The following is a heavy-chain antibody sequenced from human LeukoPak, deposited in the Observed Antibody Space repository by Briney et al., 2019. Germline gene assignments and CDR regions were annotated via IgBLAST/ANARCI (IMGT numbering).Heavy chain of an antibody. CDR2: ISNYGGST. V-gene: IGHV3-64D*06. CDR3: VRPAPYCGGDCYDY. J-gene: IGHJ4*02. Sequence: GGSLRLSCAASGFTFSTYAMRWVRQGPGKGLEYVSAISNYGGSTFYADSVRGRFTISRDNSKNTLYLQMSSLRAEDTAVYYCVRPAPYCGGDCYDYWGQGTLVTVSS. CDR1: GFTFSTYA. D-gene: IGHD2-21*01.